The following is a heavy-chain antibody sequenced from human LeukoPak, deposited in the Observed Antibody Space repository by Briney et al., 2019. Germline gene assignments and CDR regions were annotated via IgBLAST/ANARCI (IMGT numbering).Heavy chain of an antibody. D-gene: IGHD5-18*01. CDR2: IDREDGQT. CDR3: ATVGNSYGAFDY. CDR1: GYTLSEIS. J-gene: IGHJ4*02. Sequence: GASVKVSCKVSGYTLSEISMHWVRQAPGKGLEWMGGIDREDGQTIYAQKFQGRVTMTEDTSTDTAYMEVSRLTSEDTAFYYCATVGNSYGAFDYWGQGTLVTVSS. V-gene: IGHV1-24*01.